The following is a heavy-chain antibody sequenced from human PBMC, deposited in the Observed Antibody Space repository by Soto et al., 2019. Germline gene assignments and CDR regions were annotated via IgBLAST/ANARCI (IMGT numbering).Heavy chain of an antibody. J-gene: IGHJ4*02. V-gene: IGHV3-48*04. CDR1: GFTFTNYG. CDR2: ISSTSSTI. Sequence: PGGSLRLSCAASGFTFTNYGMNWVRQAPGKGLEWVSYISSTSSTIYYVDSVKGRFTISRDNAKNSLYLQMNSLRAEDTAVYYCARDNGGFDYWVQGTLVTVSS. CDR3: ARDNGGFDY. D-gene: IGHD3-16*01.